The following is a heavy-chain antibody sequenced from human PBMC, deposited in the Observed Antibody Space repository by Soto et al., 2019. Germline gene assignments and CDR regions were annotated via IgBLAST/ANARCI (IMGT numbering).Heavy chain of an antibody. Sequence: EVQLVESGGGLVKPGGSLRLSCAASGFTFSNAWMNWVRQAPGKGLEWVGRIKSKTDGGTTDYAAPVKGRFTISRDDSKNTLYLQMNSLKTEDTAVYYCTTDSIAAAETQYYYYYYGMGVWGQGTTVTVSS. CDR1: GFTFSNAW. J-gene: IGHJ6*02. V-gene: IGHV3-15*07. CDR3: TTDSIAAAETQYYYYYYGMGV. CDR2: IKSKTDGGTT. D-gene: IGHD6-13*01.